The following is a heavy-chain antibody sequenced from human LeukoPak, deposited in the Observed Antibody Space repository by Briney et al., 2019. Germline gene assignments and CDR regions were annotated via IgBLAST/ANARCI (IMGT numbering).Heavy chain of an antibody. J-gene: IGHJ5*02. Sequence: SETLSLTCTVSGDSIRSYYWSWIRQPPGKGLEWIGYIYYSGSTKYNPFLKSRVTISVDTSKNQFSLKLSSVTAADTAVYYCARLPYCSTTSCYYWFDPWGQGTLVTVSS. CDR2: IYYSGST. CDR3: ARLPYCSTTSCYYWFDP. CDR1: GDSIRSYY. V-gene: IGHV4-59*08. D-gene: IGHD2-2*01.